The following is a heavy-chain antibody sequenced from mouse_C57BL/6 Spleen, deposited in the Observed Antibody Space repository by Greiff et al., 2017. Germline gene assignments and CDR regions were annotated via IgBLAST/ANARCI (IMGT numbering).Heavy chain of an antibody. CDR2: IYPGDGDT. V-gene: IGHV1-82*01. CDR3: AREMPSSWFAY. J-gene: IGHJ3*01. CDR1: GYAFSSSW. Sequence: LVKPGASVKISCKASGYAFSSSWMNWVKQRPGKGLEWIGRIYPGDGDTNYNGKFKGKATLTADKSSSTAYMQLSSLTSEDSAVYFCAREMPSSWFAYWGQGTLVTVSA.